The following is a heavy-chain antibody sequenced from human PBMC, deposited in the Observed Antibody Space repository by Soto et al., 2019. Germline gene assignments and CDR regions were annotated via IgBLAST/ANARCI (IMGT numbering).Heavy chain of an antibody. D-gene: IGHD2-15*01. CDR3: ARGKVHYCSGGSCYFYYFDY. Sequence: QVQLQESGPGLVKPSQTLSLTCTVSGGSISSGGYYWSWIRQHPGKGLEWIGYISYSGSTHYNPSLKSRVTISVDTSKNQFSLKLSSVTAADTAVYYCARGKVHYCSGGSCYFYYFDYWGQGTLVTVSS. J-gene: IGHJ4*02. V-gene: IGHV4-31*03. CDR2: ISYSGST. CDR1: GGSISSGGYY.